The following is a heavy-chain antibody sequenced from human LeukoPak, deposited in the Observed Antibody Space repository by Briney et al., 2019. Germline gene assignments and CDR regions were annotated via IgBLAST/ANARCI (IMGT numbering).Heavy chain of an antibody. J-gene: IGHJ4*02. Sequence: PSETLSLTCTVSGGSISSSSYYWGWIRQPPGKGLEWIGSIYYSGSTYYNPSLMSRVTISVDTSKNQFSLKLTSVTAADTAVYYCATTVTYDSSGYYSPHFDYWGQGTLVTVSS. CDR3: ATTVTYDSSGYYSPHFDY. D-gene: IGHD3-22*01. CDR2: IYYSGST. CDR1: GGSISSSSYY. V-gene: IGHV4-39*01.